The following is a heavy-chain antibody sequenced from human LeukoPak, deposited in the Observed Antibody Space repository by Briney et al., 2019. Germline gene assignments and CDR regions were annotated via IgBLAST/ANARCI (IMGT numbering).Heavy chain of an antibody. CDR3: ARDFSLQLFDY. CDR2: IWSDGSYK. CDR1: GFTFSSYG. D-gene: IGHD5-24*01. V-gene: IGHV3-33*01. Sequence: GSLRLSCAASGFTFSSYGFHWVRQAPGKGLEWVAVIWSDGSYKYYADSVKGRFTISRDDSKNTLYLQMNSLRAEDTAVYYCARDFSLQLFDYWSQGTLVTVFS. J-gene: IGHJ4*02.